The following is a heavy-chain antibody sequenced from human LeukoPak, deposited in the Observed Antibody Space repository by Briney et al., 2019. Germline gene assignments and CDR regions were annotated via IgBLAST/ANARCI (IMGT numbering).Heavy chain of an antibody. CDR2: ISSSGGTI. CDR3: ARDRYSSGY. D-gene: IGHD5-18*01. CDR1: GFTFSDYY. V-gene: IGHV3-11*01. J-gene: IGHJ4*02. Sequence: GGSLRLSCEVSGFTFSDYYMTWFRRAPGKGLEWVSYISSSGGTIYYADSVKGRFTISRDNAKNSLYLQMNSLRAEDTAVYYCARDRYSSGYWGQGTLVTVSS.